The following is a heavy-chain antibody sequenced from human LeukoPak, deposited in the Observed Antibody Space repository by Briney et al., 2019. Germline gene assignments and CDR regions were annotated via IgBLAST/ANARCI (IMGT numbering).Heavy chain of an antibody. D-gene: IGHD2-2*01. CDR1: GFTFSNAW. V-gene: IGHV3-15*01. CDR2: IKSKTDGGTT. CDR3: TTDPENIVVVPAGIPAFDY. Sequence: GGSLRLSCAVSGFTFSNAWMSWVRPAPGKGLEWVGRIKSKTDGGTTDYAAPVKGRFTISRDDSKNTLYLQMNSLKTEDTAVYYCTTDPENIVVVPAGIPAFDYWGQGTLVTVSS. J-gene: IGHJ4*02.